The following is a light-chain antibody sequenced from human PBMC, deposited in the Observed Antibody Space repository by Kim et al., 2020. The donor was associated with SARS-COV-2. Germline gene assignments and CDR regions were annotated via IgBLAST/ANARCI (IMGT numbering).Light chain of an antibody. CDR2: AAS. J-gene: IGKJ4*01. CDR3: QQSYSTPLT. V-gene: IGKV1-39*01. CDR1: QSISSY. Sequence: ADRVTITCRASQSISSYLNWYQQKPGKAPKLLIYAASSLQSGVPSRFSGSGSGTYFTLTISSLQPEDFATYYCQQSYSTPLTFGGGTKLEIK.